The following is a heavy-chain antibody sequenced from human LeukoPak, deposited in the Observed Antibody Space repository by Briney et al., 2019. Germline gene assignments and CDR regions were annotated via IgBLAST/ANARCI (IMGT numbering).Heavy chain of an antibody. CDR3: ARQYSSGWHYFDY. CDR2: IYPGDSDT. Sequence: GASLKISCKGSGYSFTSYWIGWVRPMPGKGLGWMGIIYPGDSDTRYSPSFQGQVTISADKSISTAYLQWSSLKASDTAMYYCARQYSSGWHYFDYWGQGTLVTVAS. V-gene: IGHV5-51*01. D-gene: IGHD6-19*01. CDR1: GYSFTSYW. J-gene: IGHJ4*02.